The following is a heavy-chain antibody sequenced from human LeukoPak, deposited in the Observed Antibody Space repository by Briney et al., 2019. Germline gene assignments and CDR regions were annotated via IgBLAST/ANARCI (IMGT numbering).Heavy chain of an antibody. Sequence: GASVKVSCKASGYTFTGYYMHWVRQAPGQGLEWMGWINPNSGGTNYAQKFQGRVTMTRDTSISTAYMELSRLRSDDTAVYYCARVGWGSTSSYYYYGMDVWGQGTTVTVSS. J-gene: IGHJ6*02. CDR2: INPNSGGT. CDR1: GYTFTGYY. V-gene: IGHV1-2*02. D-gene: IGHD2-2*01. CDR3: ARVGWGSTSSYYYYGMDV.